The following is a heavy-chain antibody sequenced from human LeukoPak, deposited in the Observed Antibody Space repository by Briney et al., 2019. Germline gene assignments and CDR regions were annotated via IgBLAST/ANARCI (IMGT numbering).Heavy chain of an antibody. CDR3: ARDFRDYGVIDY. CDR1: GFTFSSYA. D-gene: IGHD4-17*01. Sequence: HSGRSLRLSRAASGFTFSSYAMHWVRQAPGKGLEWVAVISYDGSNKYYADSVKGRFTISRDNSKNTLYLQMNSLRAEDTAVYYCARDFRDYGVIDYWGQGTLVTVSS. CDR2: ISYDGSNK. V-gene: IGHV3-30*04. J-gene: IGHJ4*02.